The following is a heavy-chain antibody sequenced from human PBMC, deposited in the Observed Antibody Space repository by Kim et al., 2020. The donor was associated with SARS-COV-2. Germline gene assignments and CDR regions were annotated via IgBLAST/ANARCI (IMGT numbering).Heavy chain of an antibody. J-gene: IGHJ1*01. CDR1: GFTFSSYW. V-gene: IGHV3-74*01. CDR3: ARTTEHTYYDFWSAPG. D-gene: IGHD3-3*01. Sequence: GGSLRLSCAASGFTFSSYWMHWVRQAPGKGLVWVSRINSDGSSTSYADSVKGRFTISRDNAKNTLYLQMNSLRAEDTAVYYCARTTEHTYYDFWSAPGWGQGTLVTVSS. CDR2: INSDGSST.